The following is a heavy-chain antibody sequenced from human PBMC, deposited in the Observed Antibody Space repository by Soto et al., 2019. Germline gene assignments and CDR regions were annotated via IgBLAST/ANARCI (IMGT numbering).Heavy chain of an antibody. J-gene: IGHJ4*02. CDR3: ARVLTSSGGYYFDY. Sequence: GGSLRLSCAVSGVTLSNVWMNWVRQAPGKGPEWVGRIKSKTDGGTVEYAAPVKDRFTISRDDSENTLYLQMNSLKTEDTAVYYCARVLTSSGGYYFDYWGQGTLVTVSS. CDR1: GVTLSNVW. CDR2: IKSKTDGGTV. D-gene: IGHD3-16*01. V-gene: IGHV3-15*07.